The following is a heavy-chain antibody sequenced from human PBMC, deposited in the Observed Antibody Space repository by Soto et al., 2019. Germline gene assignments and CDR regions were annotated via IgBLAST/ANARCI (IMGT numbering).Heavy chain of an antibody. J-gene: IGHJ6*02. D-gene: IGHD3-3*01. CDR3: ARGVLRFLDCLSPTNYYYGMDV. Sequence: GASVKVSCKASGYTFTSYAMHWVRQAPGQRLEWMGWINAGNGNTEYSQKFQGRVTITRDTSASTAYMELSSLRSEDTAVYYCARGVLRFLDCLSPTNYYYGMDVWGQGTTVIVSS. CDR1: GYTFTSYA. V-gene: IGHV1-3*01. CDR2: INAGNGNT.